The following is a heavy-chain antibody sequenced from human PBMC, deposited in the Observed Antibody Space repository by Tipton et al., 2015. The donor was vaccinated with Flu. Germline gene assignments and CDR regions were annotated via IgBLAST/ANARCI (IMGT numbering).Heavy chain of an antibody. J-gene: IGHJ5*02. CDR2: IYYSGST. V-gene: IGHV4-59*01. Sequence: TLSLTCTVSGGSISSYYWSRIRQPPGKGLEWIGYIYYSGSTNYNPSLKSRVTISVDMSKNQFSLNLSSVTAADTAVYYCTRALVITTTMGGDWFDPWGQGTLVTVSS. CDR3: TRALVITTTMGGDWFDP. D-gene: IGHD3-10*01. CDR1: GGSISSYY.